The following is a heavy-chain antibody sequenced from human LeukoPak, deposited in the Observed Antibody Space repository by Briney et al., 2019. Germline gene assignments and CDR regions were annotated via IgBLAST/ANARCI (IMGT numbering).Heavy chain of an antibody. CDR3: ARDKGGQQLREFDY. J-gene: IGHJ4*02. Sequence: SETLSLTCTVSGGSISSYHWSWLRQPPGKGLEWIGYIYYSGSTNYNPSLKSRVTISVDTSKNQFSLKLSSVTAADTAVYYCARDKGGQQLREFDYWGQGTLVTVSS. CDR2: IYYSGST. V-gene: IGHV4-59*01. CDR1: GGSISSYH. D-gene: IGHD6-13*01.